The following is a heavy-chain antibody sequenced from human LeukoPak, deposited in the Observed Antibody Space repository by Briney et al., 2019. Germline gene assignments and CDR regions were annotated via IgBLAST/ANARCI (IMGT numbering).Heavy chain of an antibody. Sequence: GSLRLSCAASGFTFSSYAMHWVRQAPGKGLEWVAVISYDGSNKYYADSVKGRFTISRDNSKNTLYLQMNSLKAEDTAVYYCARGLSYGAHDYWGQGTLVTVSS. CDR2: ISYDGSNK. V-gene: IGHV3-30-3*01. J-gene: IGHJ4*02. D-gene: IGHD3-10*01. CDR1: GFTFSSYA. CDR3: ARGLSYGAHDY.